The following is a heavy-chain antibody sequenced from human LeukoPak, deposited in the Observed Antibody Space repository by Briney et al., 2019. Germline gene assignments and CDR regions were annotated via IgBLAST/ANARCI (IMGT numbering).Heavy chain of an antibody. CDR2: ISGSGGST. V-gene: IGHV3-23*01. Sequence: GGSLRLSCAASGFTFSSYGMSWVRQAPGKGLEWVSAISGSGGSTYYADSVKGRFTISRDNSKNTLYLQMNSLKTEDTAVYYCTTYSYGTFDYWGQGTLVTASS. J-gene: IGHJ4*02. D-gene: IGHD5-18*01. CDR1: GFTFSSYG. CDR3: TTYSYGTFDY.